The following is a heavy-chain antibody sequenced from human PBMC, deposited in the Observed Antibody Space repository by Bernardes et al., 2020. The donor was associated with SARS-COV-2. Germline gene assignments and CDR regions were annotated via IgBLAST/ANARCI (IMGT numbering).Heavy chain of an antibody. CDR1: GFTFSSYW. J-gene: IGHJ5*02. D-gene: IGHD3-9*01. CDR2: INSDGSST. V-gene: IGHV3-74*01. Sequence: GGSLRLSCAASGFTFSSYWMHWVRQAPGKGLVWVSRINSDGSSTSYADSVKGRFTISRDNAKNTLYLQMNSLRAEDTAVYYCARDTRPYYDILTGYGWFGPWGQGTLVTVSS. CDR3: ARDTRPYYDILTGYGWFGP.